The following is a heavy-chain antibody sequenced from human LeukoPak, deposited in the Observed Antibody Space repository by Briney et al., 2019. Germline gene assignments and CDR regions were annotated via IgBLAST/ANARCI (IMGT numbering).Heavy chain of an antibody. D-gene: IGHD6-13*01. Sequence: ASVKVPCKATGYTFTSYDINCVLQATGQGLDWVGWMNPNSGNTGYAQKFKGRVTMIMIIYISTAYMELSSLSSVDTALYYCAGGLEQLWGQGTQVKVSS. V-gene: IGHV1-8*01. CDR1: GYTFTSYD. CDR2: MNPNSGNT. J-gene: IGHJ4*02. CDR3: AGGLEQL.